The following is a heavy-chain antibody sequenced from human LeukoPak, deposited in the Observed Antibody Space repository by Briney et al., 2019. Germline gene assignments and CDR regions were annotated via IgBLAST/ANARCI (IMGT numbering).Heavy chain of an antibody. V-gene: IGHV3-66*01. D-gene: IGHD4-23*01. CDR1: GFTVSSNY. CDR2: IYSDGNT. CDR3: AVPGGSDY. Sequence: GGSLRLSCAVSGFTVSSNYMSWVRQAPGKGLEWVSVIYSDGNTYYADSVKGRFTISRDNSKNTLYLQMNSLRTEDTAMYYCAVPGGSDYWGQGTLVTVSS. J-gene: IGHJ4*02.